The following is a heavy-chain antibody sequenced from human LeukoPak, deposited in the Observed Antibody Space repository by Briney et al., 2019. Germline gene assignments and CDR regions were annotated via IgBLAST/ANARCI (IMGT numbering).Heavy chain of an antibody. J-gene: IGHJ4*02. CDR2: ISSSSSYI. D-gene: IGHD2-2*01. CDR3: ARRFRRTNCSSTSCYRAHFDY. CDR1: GFTFSSYS. Sequence: GGSLRLSCAASGFTFSSYSMNWVRQAPGKGLEWVSSISSSSSYIYYADSVKGRFTISRDNAKNSLYLQMNSLRAEDTAVYYCARRFRRTNCSSTSCYRAHFDYWAREPWSPSPQ. V-gene: IGHV3-21*01.